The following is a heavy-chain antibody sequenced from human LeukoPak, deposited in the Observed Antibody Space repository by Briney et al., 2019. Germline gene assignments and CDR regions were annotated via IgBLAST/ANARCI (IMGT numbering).Heavy chain of an antibody. CDR3: ARPHNNWRWYFDL. V-gene: IGHV3-74*01. D-gene: IGHD3-3*01. CDR1: GFTFSSYW. CDR2: INSDGSST. J-gene: IGHJ2*01. Sequence: PGGSLRLSCAVSGFTFSSYWMHWVRQAPGKGLVWVSRINSDGSSTSYADSVKGRFTIFRDNAKNSLYPQMNSLRAEDTAVYYCARPHNNWRWYFDLWGRGTLVTVSS.